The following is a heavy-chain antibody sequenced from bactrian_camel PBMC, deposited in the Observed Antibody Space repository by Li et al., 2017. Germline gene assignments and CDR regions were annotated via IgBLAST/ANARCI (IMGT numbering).Heavy chain of an antibody. CDR3: AAALFSGGHYSASYKY. J-gene: IGHJ4*01. V-gene: IGHV3S63*01. CDR2: ISPDGST. Sequence: VQLVESGGGSVQAGETLRLSCTASGFTFEEDDEDVQWYREGPGYGCQLVSRISPDGSTDYIDSVKGRFATSRDVAKDLLYLQMDTLKPEDTAMYYCAAALFSGGHYSASYKYWGQGTRSPSP. D-gene: IGHD2*01. CDR1: GFTFEEDDED.